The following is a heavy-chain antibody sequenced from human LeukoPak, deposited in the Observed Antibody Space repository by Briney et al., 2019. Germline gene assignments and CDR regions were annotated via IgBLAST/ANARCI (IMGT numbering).Heavy chain of an antibody. J-gene: IGHJ6*02. CDR3: AREGVWRQQLVDYYYGMDV. D-gene: IGHD6-13*01. V-gene: IGHV3-74*01. CDR2: ISTDGYTT. CDR1: GLAFSAYK. Sequence: GGSMRLSCAASGLAFSAYKMHWVRQAPRKGLVWVSRISTDGYTTDYADFVQGRFTASRDNTKYTWSLEMNSLRAEDTAVYYCAREGVWRQQLVDYYYGMDVWGQGTTVTVSS.